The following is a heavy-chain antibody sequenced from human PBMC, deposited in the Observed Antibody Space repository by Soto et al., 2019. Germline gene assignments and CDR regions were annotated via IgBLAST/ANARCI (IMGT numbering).Heavy chain of an antibody. V-gene: IGHV5-51*01. Sequence: PGESLKISCKGSGYSFTSYWIGWVRQMPGKGLEWMGIIYPGDSDTRYSPSFQGQVTISADKSISTAYLQWSSLKASDTAMYYCAIIHCGGECYSGHFDYWGQGTLVTVSS. CDR1: GYSFTSYW. CDR2: IYPGDSDT. CDR3: AIIHCGGECYSGHFDY. D-gene: IGHD2-21*01. J-gene: IGHJ4*02.